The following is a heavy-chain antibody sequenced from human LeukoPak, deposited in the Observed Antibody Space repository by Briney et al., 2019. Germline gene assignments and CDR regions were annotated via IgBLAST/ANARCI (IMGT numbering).Heavy chain of an antibody. V-gene: IGHV3-21*04. CDR1: GFFFSSYS. Sequence: PGGSLTLSCAASGFFFSSYSMNWVRQAPGKGLEWVSSIASSSTYINYVDSVKGRFTISRDNSKNTLYLQMNSLRVEDTAVYYCAKQWRPPAIGMDVWGQGTTVTVSS. D-gene: IGHD6-19*01. CDR2: IASSSTYI. CDR3: AKQWRPPAIGMDV. J-gene: IGHJ6*02.